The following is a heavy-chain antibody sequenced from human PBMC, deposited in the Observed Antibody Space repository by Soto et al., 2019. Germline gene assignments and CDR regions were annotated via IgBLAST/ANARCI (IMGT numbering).Heavy chain of an antibody. CDR3: ARGGTPPPTIFGVVIIRTGGMDV. Sequence: GGSLRLSCAASGFTFSSYAMHWVRQAPGKGLEWVAVISYDGSNKYYADSVKGRFTISRDNSKNTPYLQMNSLRAEDTAVYYCARGGTPPPTIFGVVIIRTGGMDVWGQGTTVTVSS. D-gene: IGHD3-3*01. J-gene: IGHJ6*01. V-gene: IGHV3-30-3*01. CDR2: ISYDGSNK. CDR1: GFTFSSYA.